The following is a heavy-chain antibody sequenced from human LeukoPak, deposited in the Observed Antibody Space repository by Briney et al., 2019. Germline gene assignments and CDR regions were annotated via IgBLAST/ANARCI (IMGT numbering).Heavy chain of an antibody. CDR3: ARDMSPSRYSSGWYA. Sequence: SETLSLTCTVSGYSISSGYYWGWIRQPPGKGLEWIGYIYYSGSTNYNPSLKSRVTISVDTSKNQFSLKLSSVTAADTAVYYCARDMSPSRYSSGWYAWGQGTLVTVSS. V-gene: IGHV4-61*01. J-gene: IGHJ5*02. D-gene: IGHD6-19*01. CDR1: GYSISSGYY. CDR2: IYYSGST.